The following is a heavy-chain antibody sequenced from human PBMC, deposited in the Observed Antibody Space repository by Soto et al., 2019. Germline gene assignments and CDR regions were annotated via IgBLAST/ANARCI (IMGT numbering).Heavy chain of an antibody. V-gene: IGHV3-7*03. CDR3: TRDGSPFALDV. CDR1: GFTFSSYW. CDR2: IKTDGSEK. Sequence: PGGSLTPSCAASGFTFSSYWMSWARQAPGKGLEWVANIKTDGSEKYYVDSVRGRFTTSTDKSRNFFYLQMNSLTGEDTAVYYCTRDGSPFALDVWGHGTSVTVSS. J-gene: IGHJ6*02.